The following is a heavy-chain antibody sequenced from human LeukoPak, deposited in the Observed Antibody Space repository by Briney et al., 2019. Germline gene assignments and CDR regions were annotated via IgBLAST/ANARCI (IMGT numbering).Heavy chain of an antibody. J-gene: IGHJ3*02. CDR2: INPNSGGT. D-gene: IGHD1-26*01. V-gene: IGHV1-2*02. CDR1: GYTFTGYY. CDR3: ARAWYSWSYSHHRRAFDI. Sequence: GASVKVSYKASGYTFTGYYMHWVRQAPGQGLEWMGWINPNSGGTNYAQKFQGRVTMTRDTSISTAYMELSRLRSADTPVYYCARAWYSWSYSHHRRAFDIWGQGTMVTVSS.